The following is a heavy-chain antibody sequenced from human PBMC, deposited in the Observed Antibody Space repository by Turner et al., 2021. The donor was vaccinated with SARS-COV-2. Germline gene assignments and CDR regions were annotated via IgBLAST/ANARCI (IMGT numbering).Heavy chain of an antibody. CDR1: GGSISSGGYY. J-gene: IGHJ3*02. V-gene: IGHV4-31*03. CDR3: AGQLWLRGAFDI. CDR2: IYYSGST. Sequence: QVQLQESGPGLVKPSQTLSLTCPVSGGSISSGGYYWSWIRQHPGKGLEWIGNIYYSGSTYYNSSLKSRVTISVDTSKNQFSLKLSSVTAADTAVYYCAGQLWLRGAFDIWGQGTMVTVSS. D-gene: IGHD5-18*01.